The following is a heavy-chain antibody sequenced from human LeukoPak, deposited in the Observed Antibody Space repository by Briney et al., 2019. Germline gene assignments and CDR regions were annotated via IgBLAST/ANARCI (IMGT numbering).Heavy chain of an antibody. V-gene: IGHV4-34*01. CDR3: ARGVTYYYDSSGYYYVWFDP. CDR2: INHSGST. D-gene: IGHD3-22*01. CDR1: GGSFSGHY. Sequence: SETLSLTCAVYGGSFSGHYWSWIRQPPGKGLEWIGEINHSGSTNYNPSLKSRVTISVDTSKNQFSLKLSSVTAADTAVYYCARGVTYYYDSSGYYYVWFDPWGQGTLVTVSS. J-gene: IGHJ5*02.